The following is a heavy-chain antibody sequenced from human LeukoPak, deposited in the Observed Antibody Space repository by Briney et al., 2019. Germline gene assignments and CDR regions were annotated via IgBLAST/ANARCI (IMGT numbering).Heavy chain of an antibody. CDR3: AGQVGARIRYYYTSGLDV. CDR2: MYYSGTT. CDR1: GASVSSFY. V-gene: IGHV4-59*02. Sequence: SETLSLTCTVSGASVSSFYWTWIRQPPGKGLEWIGSMYYSGTTNYDPSFKSRVTISLDTSKNEFSLRLKSLTAADTAVYYCAGQVGARIRYYYTSGLDVWGQGTTVAVSS. D-gene: IGHD1-26*01. J-gene: IGHJ6*02.